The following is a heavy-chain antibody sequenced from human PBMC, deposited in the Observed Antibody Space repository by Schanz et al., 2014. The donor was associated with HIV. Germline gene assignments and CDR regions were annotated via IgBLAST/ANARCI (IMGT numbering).Heavy chain of an antibody. V-gene: IGHV1-2*02. J-gene: IGHJ4*02. CDR3: ARDQNVISMVRGVMGGVDY. CDR2: INPNSGAT. CDR1: GYTFIAYY. D-gene: IGHD3-10*01. Sequence: QVNLVLSGPEVKKPGASVRVSCKASGYTFIAYYIHWLRQTPGQGLEWMGWINPNSGATKYAQKFQGRVTLTTDTSINTAYMEMTRLTSHDTAVYYCARDQNVISMVRGVMGGVDYWGQGTLVTVSS.